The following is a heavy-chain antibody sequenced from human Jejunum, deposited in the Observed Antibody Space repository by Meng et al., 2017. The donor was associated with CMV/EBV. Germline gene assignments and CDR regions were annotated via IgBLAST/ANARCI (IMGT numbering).Heavy chain of an antibody. J-gene: IGHJ4*02. Sequence: EVELVESGGGVVQPGGSLRLSCAASGFTVSSKYMSWVRQAPGKGLEWVSVIYSGGSTYYADSVKGRVIISRDSSKNTVYLQMNSLRAEDTAVYYCAESLKITNWGQGTLVTVSS. CDR2: IYSGGST. CDR1: GFTVSSKY. CDR3: AESLKITN. D-gene: IGHD3-16*01. V-gene: IGHV3-66*01.